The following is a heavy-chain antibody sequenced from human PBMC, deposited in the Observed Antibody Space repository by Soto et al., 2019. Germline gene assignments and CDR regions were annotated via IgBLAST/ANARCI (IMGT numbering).Heavy chain of an antibody. CDR3: AKDMSYCGGDCWSDY. J-gene: IGHJ4*02. V-gene: IGHV3-30*18. Sequence: QVQLVESGGGVVQPGRSLRLSCAASGFTFSSYGMHWVRQAPGKGLEWVAVISYDGSNKYYADSVKGRFTISRDNSKNTLYLQMNSLRAEDTAVYYCAKDMSYCGGDCWSDYWGQGTLVTVSS. CDR2: ISYDGSNK. CDR1: GFTFSSYG. D-gene: IGHD2-21*02.